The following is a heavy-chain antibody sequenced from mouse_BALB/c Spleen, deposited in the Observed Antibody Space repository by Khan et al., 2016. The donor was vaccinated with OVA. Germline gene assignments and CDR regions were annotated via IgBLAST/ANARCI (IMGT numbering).Heavy chain of an antibody. Sequence: EVQLQESGGGLVQPGGSLKLSCAASGFDFSRYWMSWVRQAPGKGLEWTGEIHPDSSTINYTPSLKDKFILSRDNAKTTLYLQMSKVRSEDTALYYGVRHGYYGNYDWYFDVWGAGTTVTVSS. D-gene: IGHD2-1*01. CDR1: GFDFSRYW. CDR3: VRHGYYGNYDWYFDV. CDR2: IHPDSSTI. J-gene: IGHJ1*01. V-gene: IGHV4-1*02.